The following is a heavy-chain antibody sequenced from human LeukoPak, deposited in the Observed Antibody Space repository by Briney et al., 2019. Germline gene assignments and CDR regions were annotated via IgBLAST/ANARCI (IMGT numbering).Heavy chain of an antibody. CDR2: ISSSGGNT. Sequence: GGSLRLSCAASGFTFSRHAMTWVRQAPGKGLEWVSSISSSGGNTYYADSVKGRFTISRDNSKNTLFLQMTSLRAEDTAVYYCAKLDCTSSSCPGASWGQGTLVTVSS. CDR3: AKLDCTSSSCPGAS. J-gene: IGHJ5*02. CDR1: GFTFSRHA. V-gene: IGHV3-23*01. D-gene: IGHD2-2*01.